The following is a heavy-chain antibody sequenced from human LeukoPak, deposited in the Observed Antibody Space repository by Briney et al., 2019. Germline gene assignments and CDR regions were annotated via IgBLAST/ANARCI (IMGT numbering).Heavy chain of an antibody. CDR3: AKDEDYGDFCYFDY. Sequence: GGSLRLSCAASGFTFSGYAMSWVRQAPGKGLEWVSAISGSGGSTYYADSVKGRFTISRDNSKNTLYLQMNSLRAEDTAVYYCAKDEDYGDFCYFDYWGQGTLVTVSS. V-gene: IGHV3-23*01. D-gene: IGHD4-17*01. CDR2: ISGSGGST. CDR1: GFTFSGYA. J-gene: IGHJ4*02.